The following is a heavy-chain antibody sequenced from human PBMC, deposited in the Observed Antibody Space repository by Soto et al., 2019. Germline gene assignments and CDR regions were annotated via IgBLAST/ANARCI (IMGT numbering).Heavy chain of an antibody. Sequence: PSETLSLTCTVSGGSIISTTYYWGWVRQPPGEGLEWVATIFHSGSTYYNPTPSLKSRATISVDTSKNQFSLKLTSVTAADTAVYYCARHHVGSLFDNWGQGTLVTVSS. D-gene: IGHD3-10*01. V-gene: IGHV4-39*01. CDR3: ARHHVGSLFDN. CDR1: GGSIISTTYY. J-gene: IGHJ4*02. CDR2: IFHSGST.